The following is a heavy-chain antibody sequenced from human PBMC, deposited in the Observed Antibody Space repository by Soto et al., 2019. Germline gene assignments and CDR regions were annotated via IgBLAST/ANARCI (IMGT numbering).Heavy chain of an antibody. CDR2: IYYSGST. V-gene: IGHV4-31*03. J-gene: IGHJ4*02. Sequence: SETLSLTCTVSGGSISSGGYYWSWIRQRPGKGLEWIGYIYYSGSTYYNPSLKSRVTISVDTSKNQFSLKLSSVTAADTAVYYCARVVSTRHFDYWGQGTLVTVSS. CDR3: ARVVSTRHFDY. D-gene: IGHD3-22*01. CDR1: GGSISSGGYY.